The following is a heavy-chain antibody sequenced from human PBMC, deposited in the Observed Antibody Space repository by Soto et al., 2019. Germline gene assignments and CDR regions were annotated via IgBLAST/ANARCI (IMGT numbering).Heavy chain of an antibody. CDR1: GFTFSSYE. J-gene: IGHJ6*02. CDR3: ARDRGGFCSGGSCSYYGMDV. D-gene: IGHD2-15*01. CDR2: ISSSGSTI. V-gene: IGHV3-48*03. Sequence: GGSLRLSCAASGFTFSSYEMNWVRQAPGKGLEWVSYISSSGSTIYYADSVKGRFTISRDNAKNSLYLQMNSLRAEDTAVYYCARDRGGFCSGGSCSYYGMDVWGQGTTVTVSS.